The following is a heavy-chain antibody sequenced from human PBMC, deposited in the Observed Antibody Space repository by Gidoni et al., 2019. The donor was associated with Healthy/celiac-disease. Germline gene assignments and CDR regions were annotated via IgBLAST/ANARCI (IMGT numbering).Heavy chain of an antibody. CDR2: IKSDTDSGTT. CDR1: GFSCSNAG. D-gene: IGHD3-22*01. J-gene: IGHJ4*02. Sequence: EVQLVESGGGLVKRGGFLRLSCAASGFSCSNAGMSWVRQAPGKGLEWVGRIKSDTDSGTTDYAAPVKVRFTISRDDSKHTLYLQMHSLETEDTAVYYCEAGGYYRSYFDYWGQGTLVTVSS. V-gene: IGHV3-15*01. CDR3: EAGGYYRSYFDY.